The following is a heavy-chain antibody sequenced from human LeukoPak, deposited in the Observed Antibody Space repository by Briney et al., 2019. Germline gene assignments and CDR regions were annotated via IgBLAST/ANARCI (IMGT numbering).Heavy chain of an antibody. D-gene: IGHD2-2*01. CDR1: GFTFSSYA. J-gene: IGHJ4*02. V-gene: IGHV3-23*01. CDR2: IYNTADYT. CDR3: ARGPYCSSTSCYVLGEFDY. Sequence: GGSLRLSCAASGFTFSSYAMSWVRQAPGKGLEWVSGIYNTADYTFYTDSVKGRFTISRDNSKNTLYLQMNSLRAEDTAVYYCARGPYCSSTSCYVLGEFDYWGQGTLVTVS.